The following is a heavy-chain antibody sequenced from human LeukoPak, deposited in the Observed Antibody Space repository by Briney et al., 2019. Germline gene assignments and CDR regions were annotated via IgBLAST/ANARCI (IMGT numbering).Heavy chain of an antibody. CDR1: GFTFNSYS. CDR2: ISSSSSYI. V-gene: IGHV3-21*01. J-gene: IGHJ4*02. CDR3: ASSEYYYDSSGYYEDY. D-gene: IGHD3-22*01. Sequence: GGSLRLSCAASGFTFNSYSMNWVRQAPGKGLEWVSSISSSSSYIYYADSVKGRFTISRDNAKNSLYLQMNSLRAEDTAVYYCASSEYYYDSSGYYEDYWGQGTLVTVSS.